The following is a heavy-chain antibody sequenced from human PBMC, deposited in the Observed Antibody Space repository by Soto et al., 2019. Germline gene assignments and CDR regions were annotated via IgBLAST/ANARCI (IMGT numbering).Heavy chain of an antibody. CDR1: GFTFSKYA. CDR2: ISDSGFTT. Sequence: EVQLLESGGGLVQPGGSLRLSCAASGFTFSKYAMSWVRQAPGKGLDWVSGISDSGFTTYSADSVKGRFTISRDNSKNTLYLQMNSLRAEDTAVYYCAKVKGTGVTRVGAFDIWGQGTMVTVSS. CDR3: AKVKGTGVTRVGAFDI. V-gene: IGHV3-23*01. D-gene: IGHD2-8*02. J-gene: IGHJ3*02.